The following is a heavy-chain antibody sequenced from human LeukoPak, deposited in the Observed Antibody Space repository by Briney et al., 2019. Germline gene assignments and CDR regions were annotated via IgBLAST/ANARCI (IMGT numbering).Heavy chain of an antibody. CDR2: TRSKTYSGTP. V-gene: IGHV3-49*03. D-gene: IGHD2-21*02. CDR1: GFTFGDYG. Sequence: GGSLRLSCTTSGFTFGDYGMSWFRQAPGKGLEWVGFTRSKTYSGTPEYAASVKGRVTISRDDSKSTAYLQINSLKTEDTAVYYCSRDSHGDDAFDIWGQGTLVTVSS. CDR3: SRDSHGDDAFDI. J-gene: IGHJ3*02.